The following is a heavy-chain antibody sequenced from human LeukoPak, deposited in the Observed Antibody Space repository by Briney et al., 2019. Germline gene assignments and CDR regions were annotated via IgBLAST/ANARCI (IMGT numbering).Heavy chain of an antibody. CDR3: AKGIQLWNT. CDR1: GASISSYY. V-gene: IGHV4-59*01. D-gene: IGHD5-18*01. CDR2: IYYSGST. Sequence: PSETLSLTCTVSGASISSYYWSWIRQPPGKGLEWIGYIYYSGSTNYNPSLKSRVTISVDTSKNQFSLKLSSVTAADTAVYYCAKGIQLWNTWGQGTLVTLSS. J-gene: IGHJ5*02.